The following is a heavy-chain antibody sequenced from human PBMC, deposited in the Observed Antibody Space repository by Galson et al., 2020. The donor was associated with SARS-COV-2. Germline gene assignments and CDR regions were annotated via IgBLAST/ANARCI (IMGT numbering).Heavy chain of an antibody. Sequence: GGSLRLSCAASGFTFSSYSLNWVRQAPGKGLEWVSSISGSSSYIYHAESVKGRFTISRDNAKNSLYLQMNSLRAEDTAVYYCATDREYCGTDSCYLAGYMDVWGKGTTVTVSS. CDR2: ISGSSSYI. CDR3: ATDREYCGTDSCYLAGYMDV. V-gene: IGHV3-21*01. J-gene: IGHJ6*03. CDR1: GFTFSSYS. D-gene: IGHD2-21*01.